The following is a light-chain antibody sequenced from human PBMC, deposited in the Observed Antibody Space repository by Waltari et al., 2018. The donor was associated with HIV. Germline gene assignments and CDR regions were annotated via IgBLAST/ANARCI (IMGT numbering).Light chain of an antibody. J-gene: IGKJ4*01. CDR3: QQYHHWPPLT. CDR1: QNVEDK. Sequence: TQSPATISVSPGGRVTVSCRASQNVEDKLDWYQQKPRQSPRLLIYQSSVTAAGVPTRFGGAGSATNFTLTITSLQSEDFALYFCQQYHHWPPLTFGGGSRVELK. V-gene: IGKV3D-15*01. CDR2: QSS.